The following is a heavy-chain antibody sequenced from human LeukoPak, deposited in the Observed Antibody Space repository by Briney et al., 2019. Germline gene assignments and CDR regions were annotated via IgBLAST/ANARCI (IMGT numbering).Heavy chain of an antibody. D-gene: IGHD2-21*02. CDR3: ARRAYCGGDCYVDH. CDR1: GYNFTPYW. Sequence: GESLKISCKASGYNFTPYWIGWVRQMPGKGLEWMGIIFPGGSDIKYSPSFQGQVTMSADKSISTAYLQWSSLKASDTAMYYCARRAYCGGDCYVDHWGQGTLVTVSS. CDR2: IFPGGSDI. V-gene: IGHV5-51*01. J-gene: IGHJ4*02.